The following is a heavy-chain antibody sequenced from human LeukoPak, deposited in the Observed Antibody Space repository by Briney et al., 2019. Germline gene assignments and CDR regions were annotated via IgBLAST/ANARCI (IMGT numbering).Heavy chain of an antibody. Sequence: SETLSLTCAVYGGSFSGYYWSWIRQPPGKGLEWMGEIDHSGSTNYNPSLKSRVTISVDTSKNQFSLKLSSVTAADTAVYYCARGPFGSVPYYYYGLDVWGQGTTVTVSS. CDR2: IDHSGST. V-gene: IGHV4-34*01. CDR1: GGSFSGYY. D-gene: IGHD3-10*01. CDR3: ARGPFGSVPYYYYGLDV. J-gene: IGHJ6*02.